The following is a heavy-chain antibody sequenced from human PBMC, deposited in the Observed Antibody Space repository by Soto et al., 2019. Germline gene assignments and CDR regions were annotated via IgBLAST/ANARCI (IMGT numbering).Heavy chain of an antibody. CDR3: ARAVAATANAFVT. J-gene: IGHJ3*02. CDR2: TYYRSKWYN. V-gene: IGHV6-1*01. Sequence: SQTLSLTCVISGDSVSSNSAAWNWVRQSPSRGLEWLGRTYYRSKWYNDYAVSVKSRITIDPDTSKNQFSLQLNSVTPDDTAVYYCARAVAATANAFVTWGQGTVVTVSS. CDR1: GDSVSSNSAA. D-gene: IGHD6-19*01.